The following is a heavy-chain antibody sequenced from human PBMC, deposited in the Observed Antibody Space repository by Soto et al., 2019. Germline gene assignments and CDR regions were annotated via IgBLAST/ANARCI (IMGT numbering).Heavy chain of an antibody. V-gene: IGHV3-23*01. J-gene: IGHJ6*02. CDR3: AKTYYDFWSGYSNYYYGMDV. D-gene: IGHD3-3*01. Sequence: GGSLRLSCAASGFTFSSYAMSWVRQAPGKGLEWVSAISGSGGSTYYADSVKGRFTISRDNSKNMLYLQMNSLRAEDTAVYYCAKTYYDFWSGYSNYYYGMDVWGQGTTVTVSS. CDR1: GFTFSSYA. CDR2: ISGSGGST.